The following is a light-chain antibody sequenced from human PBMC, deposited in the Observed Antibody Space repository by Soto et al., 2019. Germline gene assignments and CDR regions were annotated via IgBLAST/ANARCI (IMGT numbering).Light chain of an antibody. J-gene: IGLJ2*01. CDR2: EVT. V-gene: IGLV2-8*01. CDR3: SSYTSNYIVV. CDR1: SSDVGGYNY. Sequence: QSALTQPPSASGSPGQSVTISCTGTSSDVGGYNYVSWYQHHPGKVPKLMIYEVTKRPSGVPDRFSGSKSGNTASLTVSGFQAEDEAEYYCSSYTSNYIVVLGGGTKLTVL.